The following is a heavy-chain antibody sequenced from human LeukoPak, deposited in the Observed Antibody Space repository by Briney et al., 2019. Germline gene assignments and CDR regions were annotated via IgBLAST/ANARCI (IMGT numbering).Heavy chain of an antibody. J-gene: IGHJ4*02. Sequence: GGSLRLSCAASGFTFSSYAMHWVRQAPGKGLEWVAVISYAGSIKYYADSVKGRFTISRDNSKNTLYLQMNSLRAEDTAVYYCAIGDGLGELSSSFEYWGPGTLVTVSS. CDR1: GFTFSSYA. CDR3: AIGDGLGELSSSFEY. V-gene: IGHV3-30*04. D-gene: IGHD3-16*02. CDR2: ISYAGSIK.